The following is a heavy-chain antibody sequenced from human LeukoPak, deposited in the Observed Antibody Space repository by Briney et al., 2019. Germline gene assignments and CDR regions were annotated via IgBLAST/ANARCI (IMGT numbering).Heavy chain of an antibody. D-gene: IGHD1-26*01. V-gene: IGHV3-30*18. Sequence: GGSLRLSCAASGFTFSSYGMHWVRQAPGKGLEWVAVISYDGSNKYYADSVKGRFTISRDNSKNTLYLQMNSLRAEDTAVYYCAKDNGRIVGATPQHWGQGTLVTVSS. J-gene: IGHJ4*02. CDR2: ISYDGSNK. CDR3: AKDNGRIVGATPQH. CDR1: GFTFSSYG.